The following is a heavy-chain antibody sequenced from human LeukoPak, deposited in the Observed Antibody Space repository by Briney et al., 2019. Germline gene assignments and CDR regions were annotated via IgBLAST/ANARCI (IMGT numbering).Heavy chain of an antibody. J-gene: IGHJ4*02. CDR3: TRFSEANSYKY. V-gene: IGHV3-64*01. D-gene: IGHD1-1*01. Sequence: GGSLRLSCAASGYTFSSYAMHWVRQAPGKGLEYVLAFRSNGGSTYCANCVRGVYAISRDNSKNTLYLQMGSLRAENMGVYYCTRFSEANSYKYWGQGALVTVSS. CDR1: GYTFSSYA. CDR2: FRSNGGST.